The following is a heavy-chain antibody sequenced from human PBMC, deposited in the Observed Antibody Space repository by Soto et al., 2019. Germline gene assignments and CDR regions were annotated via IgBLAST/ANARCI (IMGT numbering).Heavy chain of an antibody. CDR3: VRERGLSAYYGMDV. Sequence: EVQLVESGGGLVKPGGSLRLSCAASGFTLTSYSMNWVRQAPGKGLEWVSSISSSSSHIYYADSVKGRFTISRDNARNALYLEMNSLRAEDTAVYYCVRERGLSAYYGMDVW. CDR1: GFTLTSYS. J-gene: IGHJ6*01. CDR2: ISSSSSHI. D-gene: IGHD2-2*01. V-gene: IGHV3-21*02.